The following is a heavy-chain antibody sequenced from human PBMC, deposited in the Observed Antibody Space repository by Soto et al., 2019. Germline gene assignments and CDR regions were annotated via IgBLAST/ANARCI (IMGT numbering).Heavy chain of an antibody. CDR2: IYPANSDI. CDR1: GDNFATYC. D-gene: IGHD3-9*01. CDR3: ARRLYFDTWFDP. Sequence: PGESLKISCKGSGDNFATYCIGWVRQVPGRGPEWMAIIYPANSDIRYSPSFQGQITISADKSINTAYLQWNSLKASDTAMYYCARRLYFDTWFDPWGQGTLVTVSS. J-gene: IGHJ5*02. V-gene: IGHV5-51*01.